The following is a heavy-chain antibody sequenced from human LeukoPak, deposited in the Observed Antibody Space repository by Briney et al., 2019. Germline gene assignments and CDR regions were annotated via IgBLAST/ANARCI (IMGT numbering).Heavy chain of an antibody. V-gene: IGHV3-64*01. CDR2: ISSNGGST. CDR1: GFTFSSYA. D-gene: IGHD3-22*01. CDR3: ARTPYYYDSSGYPRAYYFDY. J-gene: IGHJ4*02. Sequence: PGGSLRLSCAASGFTFSSYAMPWVRQAPGKGLEYVSAISSNGGSTYYANSVKGRFTISRDNSKNTLYLQMGSLRAEDMAVYYCARTPYYYDSSGYPRAYYFDYWGQGTLVTVSS.